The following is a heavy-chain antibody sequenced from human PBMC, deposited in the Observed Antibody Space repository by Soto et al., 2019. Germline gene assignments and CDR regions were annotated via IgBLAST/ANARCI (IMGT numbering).Heavy chain of an antibody. CDR3: ARAGIAAAGPNYYYYGMDV. Sequence: GSQRLSCAASGFAFSSCSMNWVRQAPGQGLEGVSSIIRSSSYIYYADSVKGRFTIARNNAKTSLYLKMNSLRAEDTAVYYGARAGIAAAGPNYYYYGMDVWGQGTTVTVSS. CDR2: IIRSSSYI. V-gene: IGHV3-21*01. D-gene: IGHD6-13*01. CDR1: GFAFSSCS. J-gene: IGHJ6*02.